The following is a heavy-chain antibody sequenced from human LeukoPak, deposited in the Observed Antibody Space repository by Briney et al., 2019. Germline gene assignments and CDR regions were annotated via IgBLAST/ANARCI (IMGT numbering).Heavy chain of an antibody. D-gene: IGHD1-14*01. CDR2: ISSTGSTI. Sequence: GGSLRLSCAASGFTFSDYYMSWIRQAPGKGLEWVSYISSTGSTIYYSDSVKGRFTISRDNVKNSLYLQINSLRAEDAAVYYCGRDSFETDIDYWGQGTLVTVSS. CDR1: GFTFSDYY. V-gene: IGHV3-11*04. J-gene: IGHJ4*02. CDR3: GRDSFETDIDY.